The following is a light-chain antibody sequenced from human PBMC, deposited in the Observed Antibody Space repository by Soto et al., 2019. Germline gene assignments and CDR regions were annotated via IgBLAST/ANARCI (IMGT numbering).Light chain of an antibody. CDR2: GNH. CDR1: SSNIGAGRD. V-gene: IGLV1-40*01. J-gene: IGLJ1*01. Sequence: QSVLTQPPSVSGAPGQRVTISCTGSSSNIGAGRDVHWYQQLPGTAPRLLIYGNHNRPSGVPDRFSASKSGTSASLAITGLQAEDEADFYCQSFDSSLTAYVFGTGTKVTVL. CDR3: QSFDSSLTAYV.